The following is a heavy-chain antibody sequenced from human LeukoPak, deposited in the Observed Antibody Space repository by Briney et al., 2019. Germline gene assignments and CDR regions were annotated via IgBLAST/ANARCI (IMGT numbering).Heavy chain of an antibody. V-gene: IGHV3-7*04. CDR3: ARGITIFGVVTQYYYYGMDV. Sequence: GGSLRPSCAASGFTFSSYWMSWVRQAPGKGLEWVANIKQDGSEKYYVDSVKGRFTISRDNAKNSLYLQMNSLRAEDTAVYYCARGITIFGVVTQYYYYGMDVWGQGTTVTVSS. D-gene: IGHD3-3*01. CDR1: GFTFSSYW. J-gene: IGHJ6*02. CDR2: IKQDGSEK.